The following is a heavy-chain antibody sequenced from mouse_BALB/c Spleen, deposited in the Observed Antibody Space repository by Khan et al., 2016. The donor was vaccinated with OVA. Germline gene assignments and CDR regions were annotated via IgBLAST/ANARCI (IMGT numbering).Heavy chain of an antibody. D-gene: IGHD3-1*01. CDR2: ISSLAYTF. CDR3: ARGGTGGFAY. V-gene: IGHV5-15*02. J-gene: IGHJ3*01. Sequence: EVELVESGGGLVQPGGSRKLSCAASGFTFSDYGMAWIRQGPGKGPEWITFISSLAYTFYYADTVTGRFTISRENAKNTLYLEMNSLSSEDTAMYCCARGGTGGFAYWGQGTLVTVSA. CDR1: GFTFSDYG.